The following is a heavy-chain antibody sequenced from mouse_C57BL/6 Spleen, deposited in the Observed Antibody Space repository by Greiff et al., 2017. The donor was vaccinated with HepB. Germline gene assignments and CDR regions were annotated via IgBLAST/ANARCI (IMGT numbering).Heavy chain of an antibody. CDR3: ARFYYSNYVGYFDV. V-gene: IGHV1-61*01. D-gene: IGHD2-5*01. J-gene: IGHJ1*03. CDR1: GYTFTSYW. CDR2: IYPSDSET. Sequence: VQLQQPGAELVRPGSSVKLSCKASGYTFTSYWMDWVKQRPGQGLEWIGNIYPSDSETHYNQKFKDKATLTVDKSSSTAYMQLSSLTSEDSAVYYCARFYYSNYVGYFDVWGTGTTVTVSS.